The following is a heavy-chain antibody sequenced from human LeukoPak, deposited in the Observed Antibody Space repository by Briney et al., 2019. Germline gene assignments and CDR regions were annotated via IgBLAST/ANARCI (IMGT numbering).Heavy chain of an antibody. D-gene: IGHD6-13*01. V-gene: IGHV3-23*01. CDR1: GFTFSSYA. CDR2: ISGSGGST. J-gene: IGHJ4*02. Sequence: PGGSLRLSCAASGFTFSSYAMSWVRQAPGKGLEWVSGISGSGGSTYLADSVKGRFTISRGNSKNTLYLEMNSLRADDTAVYYCAKDRPTVYSSSWLHFLDSWGQGTLVTVSS. CDR3: AKDRPTVYSSSWLHFLDS.